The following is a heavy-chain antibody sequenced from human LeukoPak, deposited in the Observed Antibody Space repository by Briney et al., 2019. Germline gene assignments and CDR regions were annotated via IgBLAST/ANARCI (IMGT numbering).Heavy chain of an antibody. CDR1: GDSVSSSSAA. J-gene: IGHJ4*02. Sequence: SQTLSLTCAISGDSVSSSSAAWNWIRQSPSRGLEWLGRTYYRSKWYNDDAVSVKRRITINPDTSKNQFSLQLNSVTPEDTAVYYCARGYLTRGGYYFDYWGQGTLVTVSS. CDR3: ARGYLTRGGYYFDY. V-gene: IGHV6-1*01. D-gene: IGHD3-10*01. CDR2: TYYRSKWYN.